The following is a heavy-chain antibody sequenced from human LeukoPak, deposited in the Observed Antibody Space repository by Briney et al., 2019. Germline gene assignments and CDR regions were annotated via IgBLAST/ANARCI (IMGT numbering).Heavy chain of an antibody. CDR1: GYTFTGYY. Sequence: ASVKVSCKASGYTFTGYYMHWVRQAPGQGLEWMGWINPNSGGTNYAQKFQGWVTMTRDTSISTAYMELSRLRSDDTAVYYCARQRDRGNTAELHSWGQGTLVTVSS. CDR3: ARQRDRGNTAELHS. V-gene: IGHV1-2*04. CDR2: INPNSGGT. J-gene: IGHJ4*02. D-gene: IGHD5-18*01.